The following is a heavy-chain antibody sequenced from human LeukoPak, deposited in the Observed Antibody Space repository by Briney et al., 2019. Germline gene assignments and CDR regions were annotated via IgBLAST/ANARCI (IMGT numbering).Heavy chain of an antibody. D-gene: IGHD5-18*01. CDR3: ARQRGYSYGLPDY. Sequence: LRLSCAASGFTFSSYSMNWVRQPPGKALEWIGNIFYSGSTYYSPSLKSRVTISVDTSKNQFSLKLSSVTAADTAVYYCARQRGYSYGLPDYWGQGTLVTVSS. J-gene: IGHJ4*02. V-gene: IGHV4-59*08. CDR1: GFTFSSYSMN. CDR2: IFYSGST.